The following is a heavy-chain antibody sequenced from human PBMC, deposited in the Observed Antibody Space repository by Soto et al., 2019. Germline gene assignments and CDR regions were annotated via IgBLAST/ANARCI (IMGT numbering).Heavy chain of an antibody. Sequence: SETLSLTCAVYGGSFSGYYWSWIRQPPGKGLEWIGEINHGGSTNYNPSLKSRVTISVDTSKNQFSLKLSSVTAADTAVYYCARLGIVVVPAAPQTPFDYWGQGTLVTV. D-gene: IGHD2-2*01. CDR1: GGSFSGYY. CDR2: INHGGST. CDR3: ARLGIVVVPAAPQTPFDY. J-gene: IGHJ4*02. V-gene: IGHV4-34*01.